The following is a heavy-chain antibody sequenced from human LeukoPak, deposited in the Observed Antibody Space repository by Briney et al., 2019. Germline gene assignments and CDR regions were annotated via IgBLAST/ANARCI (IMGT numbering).Heavy chain of an antibody. Sequence: PVASVKVSCKASGYTFTSYAMHWVRQAPGQRLEWMGWINAGNGNTKYSQKFQGRVTITRDTSASTAYMELSSLRSEDTAVYYCAREGRWELLLGDSVGAFDIWGQGTMVTVSS. V-gene: IGHV1-3*01. CDR2: INAGNGNT. J-gene: IGHJ3*02. D-gene: IGHD1-26*01. CDR3: AREGRWELLLGDSVGAFDI. CDR1: GYTFTSYA.